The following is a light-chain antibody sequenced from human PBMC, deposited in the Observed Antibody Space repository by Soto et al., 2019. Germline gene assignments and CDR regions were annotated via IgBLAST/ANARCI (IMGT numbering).Light chain of an antibody. CDR2: EGS. J-gene: IGLJ2*01. V-gene: IGLV2-23*03. Sequence: QSALTQPASVSGSPGQSITISCTGTSSDVGSYNLVSWYQQHPGKAPKLMIYEGSKRPSGVSNRFSGSKSGNTASLTNSGLQAEDEADYYCCSYAGSSTLVVFGGGTKLTVL. CDR1: SSDVGSYNL. CDR3: CSYAGSSTLVV.